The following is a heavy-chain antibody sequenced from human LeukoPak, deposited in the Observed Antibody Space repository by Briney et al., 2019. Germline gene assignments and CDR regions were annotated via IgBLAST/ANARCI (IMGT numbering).Heavy chain of an antibody. CDR2: INPEGAST. J-gene: IGHJ4*02. D-gene: IGHD5-24*01. Sequence: PGGSLRLSCTASGFAFSTYWMFWVRQAPGKGLVWVSQINPEGASTTYGDPAKGRFTASRDNAKNALHLQMTSLRVDDTAVYYCARGMAITAGIDFWGQGTLVTVSS. CDR3: ARGMAITAGIDF. V-gene: IGHV3-74*01. CDR1: GFAFSTYW.